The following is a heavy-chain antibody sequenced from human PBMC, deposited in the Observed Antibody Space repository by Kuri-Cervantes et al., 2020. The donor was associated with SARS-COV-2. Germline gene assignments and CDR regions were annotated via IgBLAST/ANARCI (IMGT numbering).Heavy chain of an antibody. CDR2: ISSSSSYI. CDR3: ASGQYYGSGSYWVPEYFDY. J-gene: IGHJ4*02. CDR1: GFTFSSYS. V-gene: IGHV3-21*01. D-gene: IGHD3-10*01. Sequence: GGSLRLSCAASGFTFSSYSMNWVRQAPGKGLEWVSSISSSSSYIYYADSVKGRFTISRGNAKNSLYLQMNSLRAEDTAVYYCASGQYYGSGSYWVPEYFDYWGQGTPVTVSS.